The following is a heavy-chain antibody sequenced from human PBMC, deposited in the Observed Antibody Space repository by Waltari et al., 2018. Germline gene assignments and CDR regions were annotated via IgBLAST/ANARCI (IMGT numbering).Heavy chain of an antibody. CDR2: VNPDSGAT. V-gene: IGHV1-8*02. CDR1: GYTFINYE. D-gene: IGHD3-3*01. Sequence: QVQLVQSGAEVLKPGASVTVSCQASGYTFINYEINWVRQAAGQGFEWMGWVNPDSGATAYAQKFQGRITMTWDTSISTAYMELSNLRSDDTAVLYCARGRDVFANFDYNWFDPWGQGTLVTVSS. CDR3: ARGRDVFANFDYNWFDP. J-gene: IGHJ5*02.